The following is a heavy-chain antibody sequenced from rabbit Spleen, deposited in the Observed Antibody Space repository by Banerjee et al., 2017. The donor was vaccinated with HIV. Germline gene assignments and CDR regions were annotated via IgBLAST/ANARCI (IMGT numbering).Heavy chain of an antibody. CDR1: GVSFSSYYY. CDR2: IDPIFGVS. D-gene: IGHD8-1*01. J-gene: IGHJ4*01. Sequence: QSLEESGGDLVKPGASLTLTCTASGVSFSSYYYMCWVRQAPGKGLEWIGYIDPIFGVSYYATWVNGRFTISSHDAQNTLYLQLSSLTAADTATYFCARDAGSGPYIDGYFDLWGPGTLVTVS. V-gene: IGHV1S40*01. CDR3: ARDAGSGPYIDGYFDL.